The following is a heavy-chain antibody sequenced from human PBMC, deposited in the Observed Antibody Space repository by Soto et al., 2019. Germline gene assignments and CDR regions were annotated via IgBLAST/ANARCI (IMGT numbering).Heavy chain of an antibody. J-gene: IGHJ4*02. CDR1: GGSISSGIYY. V-gene: IGHV4-31*03. CDR3: ARDRGNGYTSGFDY. D-gene: IGHD6-19*01. Sequence: SETLSLTCTVSGGSISSGIYYWSWIRQHPGKGLEWIGYIYHSGSAYYNPSLKSRVIISVDTSKNQFSLNLSSVTAADAAVYYCARDRGNGYTSGFDYWGQGTLVTVSS. CDR2: IYHSGSA.